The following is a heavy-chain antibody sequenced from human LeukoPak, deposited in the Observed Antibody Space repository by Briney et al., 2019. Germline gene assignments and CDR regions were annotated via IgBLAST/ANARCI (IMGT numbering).Heavy chain of an antibody. D-gene: IGHD2-8*01. Sequence: PGGSLRLSCAVSGFTFRTYWFHWVRQVPGKGLVWVSRINSDGSRTFYADSVRGRFTISRDNDKNTVSMQMNSLRVEDTAVYYCAREAMGSWLRGPDYWGRGALVTVSS. V-gene: IGHV3-74*01. CDR1: GFTFRTYW. CDR2: INSDGSRT. J-gene: IGHJ4*02. CDR3: AREAMGSWLRGPDY.